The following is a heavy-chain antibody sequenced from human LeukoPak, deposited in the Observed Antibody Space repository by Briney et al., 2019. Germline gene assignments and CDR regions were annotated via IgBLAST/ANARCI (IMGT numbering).Heavy chain of an antibody. CDR1: GGSISSSSYY. V-gene: IGHV4-39*01. CDR3: ARRGMKYSSSWYGNYYFDY. J-gene: IGHJ4*02. Sequence: SETLSLTCTVSGGSISSSSYYWGWIRQPPGKGLEWIGSIYYSGSTYYNPSLKSRVTISVDTSKNQFSLKLSSVTAADTAVYYCARRGMKYSSSWYGNYYFDYWGQGTLVTVSS. D-gene: IGHD6-13*01. CDR2: IYYSGST.